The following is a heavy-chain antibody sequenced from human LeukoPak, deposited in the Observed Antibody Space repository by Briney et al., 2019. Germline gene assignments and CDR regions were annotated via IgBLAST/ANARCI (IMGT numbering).Heavy chain of an antibody. CDR2: IIPIFGTA. Sequence: GASVKVSCKASGGTFSSYAISWVRQVPGQGLEWMGGIIPIFGTANYAQKFQGRVTITADEFTSTAYMELSSLRSEDTAVYYCARGSALLALSFDYWGQGTLVTVSS. J-gene: IGHJ4*02. V-gene: IGHV1-69*13. CDR1: GGTFSSYA. D-gene: IGHD2-15*01. CDR3: ARGSALLALSFDY.